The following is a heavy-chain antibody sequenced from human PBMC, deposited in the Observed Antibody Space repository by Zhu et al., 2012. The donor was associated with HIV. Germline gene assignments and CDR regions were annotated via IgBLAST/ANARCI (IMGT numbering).Heavy chain of an antibody. CDR3: ARRGSLLLWHVGGWFDP. CDR2: INHSGNT. CDR1: GGSFSGYY. V-gene: IGHV4-34*02. D-gene: IGHD3-10*01. Sequence: QVQLQQWGAGLLKPSETLSLTCAVYGGSFSGYYWSWIRQPPGKGLEWIGEINHSGNTNYNPSLKSRVSISVDASKNQFSLKLTSVAAADTAVYYCARRGSLLLWHVGGWFDPWGQGPGHRLL. J-gene: IGHJ5*02.